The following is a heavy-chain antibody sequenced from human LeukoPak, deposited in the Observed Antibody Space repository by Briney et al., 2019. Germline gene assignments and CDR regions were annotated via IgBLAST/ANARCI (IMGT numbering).Heavy chain of an antibody. Sequence: GGSLRLSCAASGLTFSSSAMSWVRQAPGKGLDWFSTISGSGGSTYYADSVKGRFTISRDNSKNTLYLQMNSLRAEDTAVYYCAKHVVVVPVARRRGDFYYYMDVWGKGTTVTVSS. CDR1: GLTFSSSA. CDR2: ISGSGGST. D-gene: IGHD2-2*01. CDR3: AKHVVVVPVARRRGDFYYYMDV. V-gene: IGHV3-23*01. J-gene: IGHJ6*03.